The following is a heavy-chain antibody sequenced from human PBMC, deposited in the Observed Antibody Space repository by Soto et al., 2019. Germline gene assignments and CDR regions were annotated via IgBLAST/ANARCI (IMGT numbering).Heavy chain of an antibody. J-gene: IGHJ6*02. CDR3: ARGGGYSSSWLYYYYYGMDV. Sequence: PSETLSLTCTVSGGSISSSSYYWGWIRQPPGKGLEWIGSIYYSGSTYYNPSLKSRVTISVDTSKNQFSLKLSSVTAADTAVYYCARGGGYSSSWLYYYYYGMDVWGQGTTVT. CDR2: IYYSGST. D-gene: IGHD6-13*01. CDR1: GGSISSSSYY. V-gene: IGHV4-39*01.